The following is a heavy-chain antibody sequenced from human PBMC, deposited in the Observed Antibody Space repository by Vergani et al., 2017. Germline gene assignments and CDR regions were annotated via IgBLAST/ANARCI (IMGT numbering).Heavy chain of an antibody. J-gene: IGHJ5*02. D-gene: IGHD3-22*01. CDR1: GGSITYGAFY. CDR3: AGCFRDEGMIYGGTVENWFDP. V-gene: IGHV4-39*01. Sequence: QLQLQESGPGLVKPSETLSLTCTVSGGSITYGAFYWGWIRQSPGKGLEWIGSIYYSENKFYNPSLESRVTLSLDTTNNQFSLKLKAVTAADTAVYYCAGCFRDEGMIYGGTVENWFDPWGQGTLVTVSS. CDR2: IYYSENK.